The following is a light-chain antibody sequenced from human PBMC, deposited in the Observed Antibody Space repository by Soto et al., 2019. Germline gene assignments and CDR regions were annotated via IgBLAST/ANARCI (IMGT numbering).Light chain of an antibody. J-gene: IGKJ2*01. V-gene: IGKV3-20*01. CDR3: HYYLNSPAMYT. CDR2: GAS. Sequence: EIVLTQSPGTLSLSPGDRATLSCRASQSVSNDYLAWYQQKPGQAPRLLIYGASSRATGIPDRFSGSGSGTEFTLTISRLEPEDFAVYYCHYYLNSPAMYTFGQGTKLEIK. CDR1: QSVSNDY.